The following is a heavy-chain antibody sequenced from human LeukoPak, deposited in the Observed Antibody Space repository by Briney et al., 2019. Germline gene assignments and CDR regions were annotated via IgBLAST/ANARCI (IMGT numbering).Heavy chain of an antibody. V-gene: IGHV3-48*01. Sequence: GGSLRLSCAASGFTFSTYSMNWVRQAPGKGLEWVSYISSNSRTIYYADSVKGRFTISRDNAKNSLYLQMNSLRAEDTAVYYCAPLGCGGSCYRFDYWGQGTLVTVSS. CDR2: ISSNSRTI. CDR3: APLGCGGSCYRFDY. J-gene: IGHJ4*02. CDR1: GFTFSTYS. D-gene: IGHD2-15*01.